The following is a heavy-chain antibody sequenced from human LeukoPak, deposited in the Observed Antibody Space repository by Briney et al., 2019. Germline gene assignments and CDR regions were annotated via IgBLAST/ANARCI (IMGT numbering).Heavy chain of an antibody. CDR1: GVSISSSSDY. J-gene: IGHJ5*01. CDR3: ARQVVIIPSSRGGPWFDP. V-gene: IGHV4-39*07. Sequence: SETLSLTCTVSGVSISSSSDYWGWIRQSPGKGLEWIGSIHYTGASYYIPSLKSRVTISVDTSKNQFSLRMTSVTAADTAVYYCARQVVIIPSSRGGPWFDPWGQGTLVAVSS. D-gene: IGHD2/OR15-2a*01. CDR2: IHYTGAS.